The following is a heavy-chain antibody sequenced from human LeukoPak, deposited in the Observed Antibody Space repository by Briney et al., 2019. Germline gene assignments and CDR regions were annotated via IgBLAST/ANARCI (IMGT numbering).Heavy chain of an antibody. CDR2: IFHPGST. CDR1: GYSISSGYY. V-gene: IGHV4-38-2*01. J-gene: IGHJ5*02. Sequence: SETLSLTCAVSGYSISSGYYWGWFRQPPGEGLEWIGSIFHPGSTYYNPSLKNRVTISMDTPKNHFSLKLTSVTAADTALYYCATGCSGGSCFRGSWFDPWGQGTLVTVSS. D-gene: IGHD2-15*01. CDR3: ATGCSGGSCFRGSWFDP.